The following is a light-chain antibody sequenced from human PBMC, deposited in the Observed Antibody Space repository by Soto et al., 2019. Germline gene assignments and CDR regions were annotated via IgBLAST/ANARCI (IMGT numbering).Light chain of an antibody. CDR2: GAS. CDR1: QSVSSGY. Sequence: EIVLTQSPGTLSLSPGERATLSCRASQSVSSGYLAWYQQKPGQAPRLLIYGASIRATGIPDRFSGSGSVTDFPLNISRLESEDFAVYYCQQYGSSQTFGHGTTVEIK. CDR3: QQYGSSQT. J-gene: IGKJ1*01. V-gene: IGKV3-20*01.